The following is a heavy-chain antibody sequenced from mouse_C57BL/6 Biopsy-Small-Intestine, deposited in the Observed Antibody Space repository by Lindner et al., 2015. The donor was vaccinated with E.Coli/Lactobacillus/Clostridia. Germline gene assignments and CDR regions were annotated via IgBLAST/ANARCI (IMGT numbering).Heavy chain of an antibody. D-gene: IGHD4-1*01. Sequence: QESGAELVKPGASVKLPCKTSGFTFSTSYISWLKQKPRQSPDGLHGFMLELVRVVINQKFTGKAQLTVDISSSTAYMQLSSLTSEDSAIYYCARHSNWALDFWGQGTTLTVSS. V-gene: IGHV1-84*02. CDR3: ARHSNWALDF. CDR2: FMLELVRV. CDR1: GFTFSTSY. J-gene: IGHJ2*01.